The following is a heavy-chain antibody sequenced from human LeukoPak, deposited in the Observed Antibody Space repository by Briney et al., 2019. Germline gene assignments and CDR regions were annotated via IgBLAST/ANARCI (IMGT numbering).Heavy chain of an antibody. V-gene: IGHV4-30-2*01. CDR2: IYHSGST. D-gene: IGHD3-10*01. Sequence: SETLSLTCTVSGGSINSGGYYWSWIRQHPGKGLEWIGYIYHSGSTYYNPSLKSRVTISVDRSKNQFSLKLSSVTAADTAVYYCASSKLGAYNWFDPWGQGTLVTVSS. CDR3: ASSKLGAYNWFDP. J-gene: IGHJ5*02. CDR1: GGSINSGGYY.